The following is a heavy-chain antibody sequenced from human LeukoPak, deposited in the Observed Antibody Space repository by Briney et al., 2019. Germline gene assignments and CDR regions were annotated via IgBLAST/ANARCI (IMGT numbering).Heavy chain of an antibody. V-gene: IGHV3-21*01. J-gene: IGHJ4*02. Sequence: PGGSLRLSCAASGLTFSSYSMNWVRQAPGKGLEWVSSISSSSSYIYYADSVKGRFTISRDNAKNSLYLQMNSLRAEDTAVYYCARDGDDDYDYWGQGTLVTASS. CDR2: ISSSSSYI. D-gene: IGHD1-1*01. CDR1: GLTFSSYS. CDR3: ARDGDDDYDY.